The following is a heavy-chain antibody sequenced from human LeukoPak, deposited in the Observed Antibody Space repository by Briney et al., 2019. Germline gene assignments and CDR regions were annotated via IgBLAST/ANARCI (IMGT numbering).Heavy chain of an antibody. Sequence: SETLSLTCTVSGGSISSYYWSWLRQPPGKGLEWIGYIYYSGSTNYNPSLTSRVTISVDTSKNQFSLKLSSVTAADTAVYYCARGGPLRFLEWLLDYWGQGTLVTVSS. CDR3: ARGGPLRFLEWLLDY. CDR2: IYYSGST. D-gene: IGHD3-3*01. J-gene: IGHJ4*02. V-gene: IGHV4-59*01. CDR1: GGSISSYY.